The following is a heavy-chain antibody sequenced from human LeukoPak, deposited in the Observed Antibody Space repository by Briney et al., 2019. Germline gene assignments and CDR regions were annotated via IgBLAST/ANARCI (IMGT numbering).Heavy chain of an antibody. V-gene: IGHV3-74*01. CDR3: AKESPSYAFDY. D-gene: IGHD1-26*01. CDR1: GFTLSSYW. J-gene: IGHJ4*02. CDR2: INSDGSST. Sequence: GGSLRLSCAASGFTLSSYWMHWVRQAPGKGLVWVSRINSDGSSTSYADSVKGRFTISRDNAKNTLYLQMNSLRAEDTAVYYCAKESPSYAFDYWGQGTLVTVSS.